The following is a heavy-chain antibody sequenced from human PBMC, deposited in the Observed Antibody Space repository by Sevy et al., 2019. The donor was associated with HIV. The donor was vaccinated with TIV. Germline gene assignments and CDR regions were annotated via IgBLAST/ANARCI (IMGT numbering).Heavy chain of an antibody. J-gene: IGHJ4*02. V-gene: IGHV3-13*05. D-gene: IGHD1-7*01. CDR3: ARGGPRGNYTKGDFDY. CDR1: GFTFSSYD. Sequence: GGSLRLSCAASGFTFSSYDMHWVRQSTGKGLEWLSAIGPVADPSFPASVRGRFIISREIAENSLYLQMNSLRAEDTAVYYCARGGPRGNYTKGDFDYWGQGTLVTVSS. CDR2: IGPVADP.